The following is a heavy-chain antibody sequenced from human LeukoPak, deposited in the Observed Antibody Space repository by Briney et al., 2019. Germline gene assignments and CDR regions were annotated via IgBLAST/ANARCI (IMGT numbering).Heavy chain of an antibody. Sequence: SETLSLTCSVSGGSMTNLYWTWIRQPPGKGLEWIGDIYDSGSTRYNTSLESRVTTSVDTSKNQFSLKLSSVTAADTAEYYCVKLESRDGYTYFDYWGQGALVTVSS. J-gene: IGHJ4*02. CDR2: IYDSGST. D-gene: IGHD5-24*01. CDR1: GGSMTNLY. CDR3: VKLESRDGYTYFDY. V-gene: IGHV4-59*01.